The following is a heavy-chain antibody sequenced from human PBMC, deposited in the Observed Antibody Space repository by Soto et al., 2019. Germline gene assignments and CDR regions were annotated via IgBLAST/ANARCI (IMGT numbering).Heavy chain of an antibody. CDR2: ISAYNGNT. Sequence: ASVKVSCKASGYTFTSYGISWVRQAPGQGLEWMGWISAYNGNTNYAQKLQGRVTMTTDTSTSTAYMELRSLRSDDTAVYYCAREPYYYGSGSYYEFDYWGQGILVTVSS. CDR1: GYTFTSYG. CDR3: AREPYYYGSGSYYEFDY. J-gene: IGHJ4*02. D-gene: IGHD3-10*01. V-gene: IGHV1-18*01.